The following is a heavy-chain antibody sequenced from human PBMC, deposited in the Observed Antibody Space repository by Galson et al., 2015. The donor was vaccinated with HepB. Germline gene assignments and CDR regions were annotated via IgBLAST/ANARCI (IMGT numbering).Heavy chain of an antibody. Sequence: SLRLSCAAPGFTFSNFWMSWVRQAPGKGLEWVASIKRDGSERYYVESVKGRFTISRDNAKNSLYLQMNSLRAEDTAVYYCAKDGYSDGYSFDSWGQGTLVTVSS. CDR1: GFTFSNFW. CDR3: AKDGYSDGYSFDS. J-gene: IGHJ4*02. V-gene: IGHV3-7*01. D-gene: IGHD5-18*01. CDR2: IKRDGSER.